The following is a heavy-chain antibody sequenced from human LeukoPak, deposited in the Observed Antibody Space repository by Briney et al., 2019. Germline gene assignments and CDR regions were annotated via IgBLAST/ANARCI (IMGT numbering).Heavy chain of an antibody. D-gene: IGHD2-2*02. CDR1: RGSISSYF. J-gene: IGHJ5*02. Sequence: SETLSLTCTVSRGSISSYFWSWIRQPPGKGLEWIGHISDRGTTSYNPSLKSRVTISLDMSKKQFSLKLSSVTAADTAVYYCARAYCSSTSCYRGRNWFDPWGQGTLVTVSS. CDR2: ISDRGTT. V-gene: IGHV4-59*01. CDR3: ARAYCSSTSCYRGRNWFDP.